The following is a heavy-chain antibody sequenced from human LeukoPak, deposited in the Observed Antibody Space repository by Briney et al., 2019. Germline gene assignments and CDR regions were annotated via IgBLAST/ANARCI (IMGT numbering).Heavy chain of an antibody. D-gene: IGHD5-24*01. Sequence: ASVKVSCKASGNTFTRYYMHWVRQAPGQGLEWMGIINPSGGSTSYAQKFQGRVTMTRDMSTSTVYMELSSLRSEDTAVYYCARDGRDGYGDYWGQGTLVTVSS. CDR3: ARDGRDGYGDY. CDR2: INPSGGST. CDR1: GNTFTRYY. J-gene: IGHJ4*02. V-gene: IGHV1-46*01.